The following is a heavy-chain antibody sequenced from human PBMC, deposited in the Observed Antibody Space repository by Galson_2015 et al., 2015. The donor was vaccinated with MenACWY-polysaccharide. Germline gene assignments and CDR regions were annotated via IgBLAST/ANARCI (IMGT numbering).Heavy chain of an antibody. CDR3: ARDSGRTGSLDY. J-gene: IGHJ4*02. CDR2: IRGPSDII. Sequence: SLRLSCAASGFSFSSYNMDWVRQAPGKGLEWVSYIRGPSDIIYYADSVKGRFTISRDNAKNLLYLQMNSLRDEDTAVYYCARDSGRTGSLDYWGRGTLVTVSS. V-gene: IGHV3-48*02. D-gene: IGHD1-26*01. CDR1: GFSFSSYN.